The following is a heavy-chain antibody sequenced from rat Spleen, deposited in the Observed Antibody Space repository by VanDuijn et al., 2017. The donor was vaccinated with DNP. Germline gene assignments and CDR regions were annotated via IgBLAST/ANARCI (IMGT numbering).Heavy chain of an antibody. J-gene: IGHJ2*01. V-gene: IGHV2-1*01. CDR2: MWSGGTT. CDR1: GFSLTSNS. CDR3: ARDYYDSSYYYAFGY. D-gene: IGHD1-12*02. Sequence: QVQLKESGPVLVQASETLSLTCTVSGFSLTSNSVHWVRQPPGKGLAWMGTMWSGGTTDYNPTLKSRLSISRDTSKSQVFLKINSLQTDDTAMYYCARDYYDSSYYYAFGYWGQGVMVTVSS.